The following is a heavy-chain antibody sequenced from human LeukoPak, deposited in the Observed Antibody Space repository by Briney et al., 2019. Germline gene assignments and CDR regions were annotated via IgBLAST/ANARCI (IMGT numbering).Heavy chain of an antibody. CDR2: IYYSGST. CDR3: ARSPHYGMDV. J-gene: IGHJ6*02. Sequence: SETLSLTCTVSGGSISSSSYYWGWIRQPPGKGLEWIGSIYYSGSTYYNPSLKSRVTISVDTSKNQFSLKLSSVTAADTAVYYCARSPHYGMDVWGQGTTVTVSS. V-gene: IGHV4-39*01. CDR1: GGSISSSSYY.